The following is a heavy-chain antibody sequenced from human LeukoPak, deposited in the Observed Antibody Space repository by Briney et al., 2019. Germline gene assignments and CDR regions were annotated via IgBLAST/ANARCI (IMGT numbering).Heavy chain of an antibody. CDR1: GYSFTTYW. CDR3: AKLSRLGDYPDY. CDR2: VYPGDSGT. Sequence: PGESLNISCKGSGYSFTTYWIGWVRQMPGKGLEWMGTVYPGDSGTRYSPSFQGQVTISADKSISTAYLQWSSLKASDTAMYYCAKLSRLGDYPDYWGQGTLVIVSS. J-gene: IGHJ4*02. V-gene: IGHV5-51*01. D-gene: IGHD4-17*01.